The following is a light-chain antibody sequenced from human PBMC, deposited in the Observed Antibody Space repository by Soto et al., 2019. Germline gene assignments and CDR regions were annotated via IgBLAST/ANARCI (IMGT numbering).Light chain of an antibody. V-gene: IGKV3D-11*03. CDR3: QHYGSSPT. CDR1: QSVSSN. CDR2: DAS. J-gene: IGKJ1*01. Sequence: DIVLIQSPATLSLSPGQRATLSCRASQSVSSNLAWYKQNPGQAPRLLIFDASNRATGIPARFSGSGSGTDSILTIRRLEPEDFAVDHCQHYGSSPTFGQGTKVDIK.